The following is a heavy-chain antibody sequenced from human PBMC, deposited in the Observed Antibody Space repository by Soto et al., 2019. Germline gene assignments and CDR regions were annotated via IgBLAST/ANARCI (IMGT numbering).Heavy chain of an antibody. J-gene: IGHJ6*02. CDR3: ARYYYDSSGYYWDYYGMDV. CDR1: GYTFTSYD. CDR2: MNPNSGNT. V-gene: IGHV1-8*01. D-gene: IGHD3-22*01. Sequence: ASVKVSCKASGYTFTSYDINWVRQATGQGLEWMGWMNPNSGNTGYAQKFQGRVTMTRNTSISTAYMELSSLRSEDTAVYYCARYYYDSSGYYWDYYGMDVWGQGTTVTVSS.